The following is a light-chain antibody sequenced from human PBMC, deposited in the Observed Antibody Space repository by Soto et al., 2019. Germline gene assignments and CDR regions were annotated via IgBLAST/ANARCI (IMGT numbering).Light chain of an antibody. CDR1: QRIGTN. CDR2: AVS. Sequence: DIQMTQSPSSLSASIGDRVTLTCRASQRIGTNLNWYQQRPGKAPKLLIYAVSSLQSGVSSRFSGSGSGTDFTLSINSLQSEDFETYYCQKTSSANPLLGQGTKWIS. CDR3: QKTSSANPL. V-gene: IGKV1-39*01. J-gene: IGKJ1*01.